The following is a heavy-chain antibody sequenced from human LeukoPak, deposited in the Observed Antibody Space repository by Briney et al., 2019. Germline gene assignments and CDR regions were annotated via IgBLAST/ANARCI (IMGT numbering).Heavy chain of an antibody. CDR1: GYTFTGYY. J-gene: IGHJ4*02. CDR3: ARVVVAVANFDY. D-gene: IGHD6-19*01. Sequence: VASVKVSCKTSGYTFTGYYIHWVRQAPGQGLEWMGWTNPNSGGTNYAQKFQGRVTMTRDTSISTAYMELSRLRSDDTAVYYCARVVVAVANFDYWGQGTLVTVSS. V-gene: IGHV1-2*02. CDR2: TNPNSGGT.